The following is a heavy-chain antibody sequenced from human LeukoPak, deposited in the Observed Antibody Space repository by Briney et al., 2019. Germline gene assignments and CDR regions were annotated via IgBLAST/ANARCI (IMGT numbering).Heavy chain of an antibody. V-gene: IGHV4-34*01. Sequence: PSETLSLTCAVYGGSFSGYYWSWIRQPPGKGLEWIGEINHSGSTNYNPSLKSRVTISVDTSKNQFSLKLGSVTAADTAVYYCARGYYYGSGSPSYWGQGTLVTVSS. D-gene: IGHD3-10*01. CDR3: ARGYYYGSGSPSY. CDR1: GGSFSGYY. CDR2: INHSGST. J-gene: IGHJ4*02.